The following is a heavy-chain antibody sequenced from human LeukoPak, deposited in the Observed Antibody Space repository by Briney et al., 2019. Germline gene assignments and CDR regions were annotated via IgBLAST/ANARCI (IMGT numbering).Heavy chain of an antibody. V-gene: IGHV4-4*02. Sequence: SGTLSRNCAVSGGSISSSNWWSWVRQPPGKGLEWIGENYHSGSTNYNPSLKSRVTISVDKSKNQFSLKLSSVTAADTAVYYCARGVVVVAATRFSNWFDPWGQGTLVTVSS. J-gene: IGHJ5*02. D-gene: IGHD2-15*01. CDR2: NYHSGST. CDR3: ARGVVVVAATRFSNWFDP. CDR1: GGSISSSNW.